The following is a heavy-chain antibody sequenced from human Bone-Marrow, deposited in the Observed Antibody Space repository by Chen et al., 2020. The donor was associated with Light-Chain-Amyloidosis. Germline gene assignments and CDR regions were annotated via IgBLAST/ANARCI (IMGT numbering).Heavy chain of an antibody. D-gene: IGHD3-10*01. J-gene: IGHJ4*02. Sequence: QVQLVESGGGVVQPGRSLRLSCAASGFIFNNYAMHWVRQAPGKGLEWVAGVSHGGSKNHHADDVKGRFTISGDNPKNTLYLQMDSLRTEDTAIYYCARESSRGGEESGFDFWGQGTLVTVSS. V-gene: IGHV3-30-3*01. CDR1: GFIFNNYA. CDR2: VSHGGSKN. CDR3: ARESSRGGEESGFDF.